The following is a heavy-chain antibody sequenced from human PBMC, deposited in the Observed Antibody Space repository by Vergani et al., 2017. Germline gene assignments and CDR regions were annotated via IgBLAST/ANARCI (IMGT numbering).Heavy chain of an antibody. D-gene: IGHD3-22*01. V-gene: IGHV1-69*13. Sequence: QVQLVQSGAEVKKPGSSVKVSCKASGGTFSSYAISWVRQAPGQGLEWMGRIIPIFGTANYAQKFQGRVTITADESTSTAYMELSSLRSEDTAVYYCARAGWGYCDSSGYYRDFDPWGQGTLVTVSS. CDR2: IIPIFGTA. CDR3: ARAGWGYCDSSGYYRDFDP. J-gene: IGHJ5*02. CDR1: GGTFSSYA.